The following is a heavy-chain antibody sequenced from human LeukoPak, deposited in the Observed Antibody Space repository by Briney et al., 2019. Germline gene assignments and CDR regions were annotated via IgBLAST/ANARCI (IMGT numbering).Heavy chain of an antibody. CDR1: GFTVSSYG. J-gene: IGHJ4*02. CDR3: ARDAGWHFDY. V-gene: IGHV3-33*01. Sequence: PGRSLRLSCAASGFTVSSYGMHWVRQAPGKGLEWVAVISYDGSNKYYADSVKGRFTISRDNSKNTLYLQMNSLRAEDTAVYHCARDAGWHFDYWGQGTLVTVSS. CDR2: ISYDGSNK. D-gene: IGHD6-19*01.